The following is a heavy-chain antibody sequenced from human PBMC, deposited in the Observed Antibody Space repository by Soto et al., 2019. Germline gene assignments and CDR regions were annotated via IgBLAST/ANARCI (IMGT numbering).Heavy chain of an antibody. CDR3: ARTLNEWLLGLE. CDR2: ISAYNGNT. J-gene: IGHJ4*02. Sequence: QVKLVQSGGEVKKPGASVKISCKASGYTFSSYGISWVRKAPGQGLEWMGWISAYNGNTNYAQKFQGRVTMTTDTSTSTAYMELSSLRSDDTAIYYCARTLNEWLLGLEWGQGTLGTVSS. V-gene: IGHV1-18*01. CDR1: GYTFSSYG. D-gene: IGHD3-3*01.